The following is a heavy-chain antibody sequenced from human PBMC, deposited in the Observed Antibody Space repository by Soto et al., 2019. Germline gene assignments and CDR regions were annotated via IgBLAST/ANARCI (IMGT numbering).Heavy chain of an antibody. Sequence: PSETLSLTCTVSGGSISSYYWSWIRQPPGKGLEWIGYIYYSGSTNYNPSLKSRVTISVDTSKNQFSLKLSSVTAADTAVYYCASWVAAAGSPWGWFDPWGQGTLVTVP. CDR1: GGSISSYY. J-gene: IGHJ5*02. CDR3: ASWVAAAGSPWGWFDP. D-gene: IGHD6-13*01. CDR2: IYYSGST. V-gene: IGHV4-59*01.